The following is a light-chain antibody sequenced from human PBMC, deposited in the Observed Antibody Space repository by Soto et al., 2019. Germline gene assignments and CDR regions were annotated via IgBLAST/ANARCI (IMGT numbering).Light chain of an antibody. CDR3: SAWDDSIYGPV. Sequence: QSVLTQPLSASGTPGQRVSISCSGGSSNLGSNPVNWYLHLPGTAPKLLIYSNNQRPSGVPDRFSGSKSGTSASLAISGLQSEDEADYFCSAWDDSIYGPVFGGGTKLTVL. V-gene: IGLV1-44*01. CDR1: SSNLGSNP. CDR2: SNN. J-gene: IGLJ2*01.